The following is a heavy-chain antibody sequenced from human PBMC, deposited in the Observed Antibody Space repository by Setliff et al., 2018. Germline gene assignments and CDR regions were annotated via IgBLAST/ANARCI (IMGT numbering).Heavy chain of an antibody. CDR2: IDSSSTWI. CDR1: GFSFSSYG. J-gene: IGHJ5*02. V-gene: IGHV3-21*04. D-gene: IGHD1-7*01. CDR3: AKFQRGWNYLSDWFDP. Sequence: PGGSLRLSCAASGFSFSSYGMHWVRQAPGKGLEWVSSIDSSSTWIYYADSVKGRFTISRDNAKNSLYLQMNSLTAEDTAVYYCAKFQRGWNYLSDWFDPWGQGTQVTVSS.